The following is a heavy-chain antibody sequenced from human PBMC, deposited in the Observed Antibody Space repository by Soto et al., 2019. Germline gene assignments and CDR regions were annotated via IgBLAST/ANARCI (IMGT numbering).Heavy chain of an antibody. CDR1: GDTFDIYG. V-gene: IGHV1-69*06. J-gene: IGHJ4*02. Sequence: QVELVQSGAEVKKPGSSVKVSCKASGDTFDIYGVNWVRQAPGEVLEWMGVIIPIFETADYAQKFQGSVSITAAKSTSTASMELGSLTSEDTSVYYCARGGIQFADSSGHAFHSWRQGTLISVTS. CDR3: ARGGIQFADSSGHAFHS. CDR2: IIPIFETA. D-gene: IGHD3-22*01.